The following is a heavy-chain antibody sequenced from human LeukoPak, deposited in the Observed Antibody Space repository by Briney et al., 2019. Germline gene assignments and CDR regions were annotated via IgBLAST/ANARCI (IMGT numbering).Heavy chain of an antibody. CDR3: VRGTLWSLYYFDS. CDR2: INNAGET. D-gene: IGHD2-21*01. J-gene: IGHJ4*02. V-gene: IGHV3-13*01. CDR1: GFTFYPYD. Sequence: PGGSLRLSCAASGFTFYPYDMHWVRQAPGRGLEWVSTINNAGETYYTASVRGRFIISREDAKNSLSLQMNSLRAGDTAVYYCVRGTLWSLYYFDSWGQGTLVTVSS.